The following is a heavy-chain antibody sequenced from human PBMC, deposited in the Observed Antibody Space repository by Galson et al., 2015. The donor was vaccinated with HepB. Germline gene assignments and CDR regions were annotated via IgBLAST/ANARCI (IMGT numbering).Heavy chain of an antibody. CDR1: GFTFSSYA. J-gene: IGHJ4*02. CDR2: ISYDGSNK. V-gene: IGHV3-30-3*01. D-gene: IGHD2-2*01. CDR3: AKGVDDIVVVPAAYYFDY. Sequence: SLRLSCAASGFTFSSYAMHWVRQAPGKGLEWVAVISYDGSNKYYADSVKGRYTISRDNSKNTLYLQMNSLRAEDTAVYYCAKGVDDIVVVPAAYYFDYWGQGTLVTVSS.